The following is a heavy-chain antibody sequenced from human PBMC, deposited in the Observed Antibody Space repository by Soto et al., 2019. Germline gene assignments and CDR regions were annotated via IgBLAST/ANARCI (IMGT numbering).Heavy chain of an antibody. CDR2: ISNDGSNK. D-gene: IGHD3-10*01. CDR3: AKDHRSPVRGVPPCLDY. Sequence: GGSLRLSCAASEFTFSSHGMHWVRQAPGKGLEWVAVISNDGSNKYYVDSVKGRFTISRDNSKNTLYLQMNSLRAEDTAVYYCAKDHRSPVRGVPPCLDYWGQGTLVTVSS. J-gene: IGHJ4*02. V-gene: IGHV3-30*18. CDR1: EFTFSSHG.